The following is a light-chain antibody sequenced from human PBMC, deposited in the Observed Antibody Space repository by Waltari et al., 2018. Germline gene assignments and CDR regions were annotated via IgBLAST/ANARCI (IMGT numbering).Light chain of an antibody. CDR2: WAS. V-gene: IGKV4-1*01. Sequence: DVVMTQSPDSLAVSLGERATIRCKSSRRLLDWSRGKNHLAWYQQKPGQPPKLLVYWASTREPRVPDRFSGSGFGTDFTLTISSLQDEDVATYYCHQYYTSPLTFGQGTRLEIK. CDR3: HQYYTSPLT. CDR1: RRLLDWSRGKNH. J-gene: IGKJ5*01.